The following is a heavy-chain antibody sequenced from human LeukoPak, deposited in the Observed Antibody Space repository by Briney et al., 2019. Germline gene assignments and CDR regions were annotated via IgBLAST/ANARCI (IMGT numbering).Heavy chain of an antibody. CDR1: GGSISSSSYY. CDR3: AKIRDTTGAFDI. Sequence: PSETLSLTCTVSGGSISSSSYYWGWIRQPPGKGLEWIGSIYYSGSTYYNPSLKSRVTISVDTSKNQFSLKLSSVTAAGTAVYYCAKIRDTTGAFDIWGQGTMVTVSS. D-gene: IGHD1-1*01. V-gene: IGHV4-39*01. J-gene: IGHJ3*02. CDR2: IYYSGST.